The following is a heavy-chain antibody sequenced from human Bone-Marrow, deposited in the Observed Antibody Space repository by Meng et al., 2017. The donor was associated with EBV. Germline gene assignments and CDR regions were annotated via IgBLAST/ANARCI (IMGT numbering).Heavy chain of an antibody. D-gene: IGHD1-26*01. J-gene: IGHJ5*02. CDR1: GGSFSGYY. CDR2: INHSGST. CDR3: ARVVWSIVGATQWFDP. Sequence: QVPLQLWGAGLVMPSEPLSPTCAVYGGSFSGYYWSWIRQPPGKGLEWIGEINHSGSTNYNPSLKSRVTISVDTSKNQFSLKLSSVTAADTAVYYCARVVWSIVGATQWFDPWGQGTLVTVSS. V-gene: IGHV4-34*01.